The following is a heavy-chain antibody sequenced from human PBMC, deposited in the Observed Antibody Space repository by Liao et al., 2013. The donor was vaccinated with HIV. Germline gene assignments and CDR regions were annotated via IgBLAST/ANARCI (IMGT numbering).Heavy chain of an antibody. CDR1: GGSINTTDYY. V-gene: IGHV4-39*07. Sequence: QVQLQESGPGLVKPSQTLSLTCTVSGGSINTTDYYWAWIRQPPGKGLEWIGSIYYSGNTYYSPSLRSRVTMSVDTSRNQFSLKLSFVTAADTARYYCARASIPLVIPTCFDFWGQGTLVTVSS. CDR3: ARASIPLVIPTCFDF. CDR2: IYYSGNT. J-gene: IGHJ4*02. D-gene: IGHD3-22*01.